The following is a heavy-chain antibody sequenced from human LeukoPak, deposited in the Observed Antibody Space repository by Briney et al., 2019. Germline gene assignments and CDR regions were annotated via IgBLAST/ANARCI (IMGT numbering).Heavy chain of an antibody. V-gene: IGHV3-30*04. CDR3: ARTGSYLGAFDI. D-gene: IGHD3-10*01. CDR1: GGTFSSYA. CDR2: ISYDGSNK. Sequence: GGALRLSCAACGGTFSSYAMHWVRQAPGKGLEGVAVISYDGSNKYYADSVKGRFTISRDNSKNTLYLQMNSLGAADTAVYYCARTGSYLGAFDIWGQGTLVTVSS. J-gene: IGHJ3*02.